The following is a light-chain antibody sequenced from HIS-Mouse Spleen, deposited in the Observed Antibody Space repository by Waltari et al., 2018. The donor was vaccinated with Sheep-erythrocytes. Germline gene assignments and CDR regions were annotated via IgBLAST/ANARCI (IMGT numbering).Light chain of an antibody. Sequence: SYELTQPPSVSVSPGQTARITCSGDALPKQYAYWYQQKQGQAPVLVIYTDSERPSGIPERVSGSSSGTTVTLTISGVQAEDEADYYCQSADSSGTYRVFGGGTKLTVL. CDR3: QSADSSGTYRV. J-gene: IGLJ2*01. CDR2: TDS. CDR1: ALPKQY. V-gene: IGLV3-25*03.